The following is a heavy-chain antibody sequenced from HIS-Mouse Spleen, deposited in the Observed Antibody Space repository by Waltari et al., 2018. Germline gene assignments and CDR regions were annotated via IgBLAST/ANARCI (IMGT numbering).Heavy chain of an antibody. V-gene: IGHV1-2*02. J-gene: IGHJ3*02. D-gene: IGHD1-26*01. CDR2: VNPNRGGT. Sequence: QVQLVQSGAEVKKPGASVKVSCKASGYTFTGYYMHWVRQAPGQGVEWMERVNPNRGGTNSDQKVQGRVTMTTDTSISPAYMELSRLRSDDTAVYYCASGYSGSYVDAFDIWGQGTMVTVSS. CDR3: ASGYSGSYVDAFDI. CDR1: GYTFTGYY.